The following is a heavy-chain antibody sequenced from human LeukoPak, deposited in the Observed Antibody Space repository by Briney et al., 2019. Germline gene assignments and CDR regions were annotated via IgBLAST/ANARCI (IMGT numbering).Heavy chain of an antibody. V-gene: IGHV3-48*03. D-gene: IGHD6-6*01. Sequence: PGGPLRLSCAASGFTFSSYEMNWVRQAPGKGLEWVSYISSSGSTIYYADSVKGRFTISRDNAKNSLYLQMNSLRAEDTAVYYCARDRGSSFPNWFDPWGQGTLVTVSS. CDR3: ARDRGSSFPNWFDP. CDR2: ISSSGSTI. CDR1: GFTFSSYE. J-gene: IGHJ5*02.